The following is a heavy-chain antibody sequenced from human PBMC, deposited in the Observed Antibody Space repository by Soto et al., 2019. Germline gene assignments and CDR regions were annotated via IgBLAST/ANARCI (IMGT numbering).Heavy chain of an antibody. CDR2: INWNGGST. D-gene: IGHD4-4*01. Sequence: GGSLRLSCAASGFTFGDYGMSWVRQAPGKGLEWVSGINWNGGSTGYADSVKGRFTISRDNAKNSLYLQMNRLRAEDTALYYCARDHYSNRLFDYWGQGTLVTVSS. J-gene: IGHJ4*02. V-gene: IGHV3-20*04. CDR3: ARDHYSNRLFDY. CDR1: GFTFGDYG.